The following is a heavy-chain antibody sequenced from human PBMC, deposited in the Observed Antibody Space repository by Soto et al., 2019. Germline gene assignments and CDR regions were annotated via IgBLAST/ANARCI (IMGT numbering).Heavy chain of an antibody. V-gene: IGHV1-2*02. J-gene: IGHJ4*02. D-gene: IGHD3-9*01. CDR1: GYTFSNYY. Sequence: QVQLLQSGAEVKKPGASVKISCEASGYTFSNYYMHWVRQAPGQGVEWMGRISPKSGGTNYAQQFQGRVSMTWDTSLKTAYMELSSLMSEDTAVYFCARPPGYISDWYYFYLWGQGTQVTVSS. CDR2: ISPKSGGT. CDR3: ARPPGYISDWYYFYL.